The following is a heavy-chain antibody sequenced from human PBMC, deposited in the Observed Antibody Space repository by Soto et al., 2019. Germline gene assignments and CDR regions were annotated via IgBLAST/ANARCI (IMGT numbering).Heavy chain of an antibody. CDR1: GGTFSSFA. Sequence: QVQLVQSGAEVKKPGSSVKVSCKASGGTFSSFAVSWVRQAPGQGLEWMGGLIPRLGATNYAQKFQGRVTITADESTSTAYIELSSLRSDDAAVYFCGREFMSQQLAHYGVDVWGQGTTVTVSS. D-gene: IGHD6-13*01. CDR3: GREFMSQQLAHYGVDV. J-gene: IGHJ6*02. V-gene: IGHV1-69*01. CDR2: LIPRLGAT.